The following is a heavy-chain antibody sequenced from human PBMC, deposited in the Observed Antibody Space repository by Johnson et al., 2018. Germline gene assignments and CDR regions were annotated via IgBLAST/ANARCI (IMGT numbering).Heavy chain of an antibody. CDR1: GFTFSSYS. Sequence: VQLVESGGGLVQPGGSLRLSCAASGFTFSSYSMNWVRQAPGKGLEWVSYISSSSSTIYYTDSVKGRFTISRDNAKNSLYLQMNSLREEDTAVYYCARVDGDGGTGHDALDIWGPGTMVTVSS. V-gene: IGHV3-48*02. CDR2: ISSSSSTI. J-gene: IGHJ3*02. D-gene: IGHD3-16*01. CDR3: ARVDGDGGTGHDALDI.